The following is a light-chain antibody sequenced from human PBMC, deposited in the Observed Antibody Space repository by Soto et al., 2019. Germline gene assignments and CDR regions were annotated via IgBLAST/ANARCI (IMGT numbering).Light chain of an antibody. V-gene: IGKV3-20*01. CDR3: QHYNSYSEA. Sequence: ERVLTQSPGTLSLSPGERATLSCRASQSVSNNYLAWYQQKPGQAPRLLIYGASNRATGIPDRFSGSGSGTEFTLTISSLQPDDFATYYCQHYNSYSEAFGQGTKVDI. J-gene: IGKJ1*01. CDR2: GAS. CDR1: QSVSNNY.